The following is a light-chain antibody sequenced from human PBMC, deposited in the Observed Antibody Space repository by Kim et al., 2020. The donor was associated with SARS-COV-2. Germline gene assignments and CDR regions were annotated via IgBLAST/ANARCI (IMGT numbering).Light chain of an antibody. CDR1: TSDVGSYNL. Sequence: QSALTQPASVSGSLGQSVTISCTGTTSDVGSYNLVSWYQQYPGKGPKLIIYEGNKRPPGVSNRFSGSKSGSWASLTISGLQAEDEADYHFCSYAGYTTWVFGGGTQLTVL. V-gene: IGLV2-23*01. CDR2: EGN. CDR3: CSYAGYTTWV. J-gene: IGLJ3*02.